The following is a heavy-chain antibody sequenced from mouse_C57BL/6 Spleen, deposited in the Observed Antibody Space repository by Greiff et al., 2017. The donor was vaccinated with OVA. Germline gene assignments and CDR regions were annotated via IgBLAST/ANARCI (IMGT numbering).Heavy chain of an antibody. D-gene: IGHD2-2*01. CDR2: ILPGSGST. CDR1: GYTFTGYW. CDR3: AIGEIYYGYDSWFAY. Sequence: QVQLQQSGAELMKPGASVKLSCKASGYTFTGYWIEWVKQRPGHGLEWIGEILPGSGSTNYNEKFKGKATFTADTSSNTAYMQLSSLTTEDSAIYYCAIGEIYYGYDSWFAYWGQGTLVTVSA. J-gene: IGHJ3*01. V-gene: IGHV1-9*01.